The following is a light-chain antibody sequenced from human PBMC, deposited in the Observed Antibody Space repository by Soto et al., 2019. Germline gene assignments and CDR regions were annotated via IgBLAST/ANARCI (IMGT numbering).Light chain of an antibody. CDR3: ATWDDSRKGV. Sequence: QSALTQPPSASGTPGQRIIISCSGSTSNIESHSVNWFQQVPGTAPRLLIITNNQRPSGVPDRFSGSKSGASASLAISGLQSEDEATYYCATWDDSRKGVFGTGTKATVL. J-gene: IGLJ1*01. V-gene: IGLV1-44*01. CDR1: TSNIESHS. CDR2: TNN.